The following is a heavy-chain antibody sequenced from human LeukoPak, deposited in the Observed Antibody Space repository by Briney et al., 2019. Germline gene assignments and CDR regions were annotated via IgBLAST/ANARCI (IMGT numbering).Heavy chain of an antibody. D-gene: IGHD6-19*01. J-gene: IGHJ3*02. CDR3: AREEAVAGGAFDI. CDR2: IYTSGST. Sequence: SETLSLTCTVSGGSISSGSYYWSWIRQPAGKGLEWIGRIYTSGSTNYNPSLKSRVTISVDTSKNQFSLKLSSVTAADTAVYYCAREEAVAGGAFDIWGQGTMVTVSS. CDR1: GGSISSGSYY. V-gene: IGHV4-61*02.